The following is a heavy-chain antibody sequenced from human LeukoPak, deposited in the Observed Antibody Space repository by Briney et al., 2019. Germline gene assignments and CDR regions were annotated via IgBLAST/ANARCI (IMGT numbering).Heavy chain of an antibody. Sequence: ASVKVSCKASGYTFIGYYIHWVRQAPGQGLEWMGSINPTSGVTNYAQKFQGRVTMTRDTSISTAYMELSSRRSDDTAVYYCARDQYCTSTGCYPYFHFWGQGTLVTVSS. D-gene: IGHD2-2*01. V-gene: IGHV1-2*02. CDR1: GYTFIGYY. J-gene: IGHJ4*02. CDR3: ARDQYCTSTGCYPYFHF. CDR2: INPTSGVT.